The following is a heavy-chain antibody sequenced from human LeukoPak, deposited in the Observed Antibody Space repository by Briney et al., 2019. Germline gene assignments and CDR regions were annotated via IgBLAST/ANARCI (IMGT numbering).Heavy chain of an antibody. D-gene: IGHD3/OR15-3a*01. CDR3: ARVRSDFWTAVAY. J-gene: IGHJ4*02. CDR2: ISRSSTYI. Sequence: GGSLRLSCAASGFTFSSYAMSWVRQAPGKGLEWVSSISRSSTYIYYADSVKGRFTISRDDAKNSLYLQMNSLRAEDTAVYYCARVRSDFWTAVAYWGQGTLVTVSS. V-gene: IGHV3-21*01. CDR1: GFTFSSYA.